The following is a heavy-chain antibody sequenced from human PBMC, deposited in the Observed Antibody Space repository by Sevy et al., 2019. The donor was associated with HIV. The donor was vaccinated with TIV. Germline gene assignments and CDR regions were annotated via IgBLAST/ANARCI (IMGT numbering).Heavy chain of an antibody. V-gene: IGHV3-73*01. D-gene: IGHD6-19*01. J-gene: IGHJ4*02. CDR2: IRSKANTYAT. CDR3: IPGSSGWSDFDY. CDR1: GFTFSDSA. Sequence: GGSLRLSCAASGFTFSDSAMHWVRQASGKGLEWVGHIRSKANTYATAYAGSVKGSFTISKDDSKNTAYLQMNSLKTQDTAVYYCIPGSSGWSDFDYWCQGTLVNV.